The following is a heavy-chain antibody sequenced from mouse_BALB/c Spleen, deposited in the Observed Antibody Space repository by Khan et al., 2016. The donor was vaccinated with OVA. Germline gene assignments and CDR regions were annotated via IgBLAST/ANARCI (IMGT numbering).Heavy chain of an antibody. J-gene: IGHJ3*01. CDR3: ARRNYFGYTFAY. CDR2: ISPGSGDT. V-gene: IGHV1-77*01. D-gene: IGHD1-2*01. Sequence: QVQLTESGAELARPGASVKLSCKASGYTFTDYYINWVKQRTGQGLEWIGEISPGSGDTYYNERFKGKATLTAAKSSSTAYMQLSSLTSEASAVYFCARRNYFGYTFAYWGQGTLVTVSA. CDR1: GYTFTDYY.